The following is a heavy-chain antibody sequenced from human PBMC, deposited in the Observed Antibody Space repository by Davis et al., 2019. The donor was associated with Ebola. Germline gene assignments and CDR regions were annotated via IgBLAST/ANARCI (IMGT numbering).Heavy chain of an antibody. J-gene: IGHJ2*01. Sequence: AASVQVSCQASGYTFTNYYMHWVRQAPGQGLEWMGMINPNDGRTIYAQKFQGRVTVTRDTSTTTVYMELYSLTSEDTAVYYCARDFYDSTDYPSRDFDVWGPGTLVTVSS. CDR1: GYTFTNYY. V-gene: IGHV1-46*01. CDR3: ARDFYDSTDYPSRDFDV. CDR2: INPNDGRT. D-gene: IGHD3-22*01.